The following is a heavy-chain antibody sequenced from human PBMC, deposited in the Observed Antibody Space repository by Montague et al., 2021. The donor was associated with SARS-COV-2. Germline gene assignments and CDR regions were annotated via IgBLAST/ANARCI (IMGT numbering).Heavy chain of an antibody. Sequence: SETLSLTCTVSGGSITNFFWNWIRQPPGKGLEWIGYIYYSGSTNYNPSLKSRVTISVDTSKNQFSLKLSSVTAADTAVYYCARGAGRGSGYGKYYYYYYGMDVWGQGTTVTVSS. CDR3: ARGAGRGSGYGKYYYYYYGMDV. CDR2: IYYSGST. V-gene: IGHV4-59*01. J-gene: IGHJ6*02. CDR1: GGSITNFF. D-gene: IGHD5-12*01.